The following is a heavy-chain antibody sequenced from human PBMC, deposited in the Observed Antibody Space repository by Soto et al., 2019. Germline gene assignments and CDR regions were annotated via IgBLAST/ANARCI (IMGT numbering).Heavy chain of an antibody. CDR2: ISGSGGST. Sequence: EVQLLESGGGLVQPGGSLRLSCAASGFTFSSYAMSWVRQAPGKGLEWVSAISGSGGSTYYADSVKGRFTISRDNSKNTLYLQMNSLRAEDTAVYYCANLIAARPGNYYYDGMDVWGQGTTVTVSS. D-gene: IGHD6-6*01. V-gene: IGHV3-23*01. CDR1: GFTFSSYA. J-gene: IGHJ6*02. CDR3: ANLIAARPGNYYYDGMDV.